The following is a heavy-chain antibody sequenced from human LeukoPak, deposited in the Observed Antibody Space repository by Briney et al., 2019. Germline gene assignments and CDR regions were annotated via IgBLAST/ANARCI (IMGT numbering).Heavy chain of an antibody. CDR2: IYYSGST. V-gene: IGHV4-30-4*01. J-gene: IGHJ3*02. CDR3: ARERRGYSGYVFEDI. D-gene: IGHD5-12*01. Sequence: PSETLSLTCTASGGSISSGAYYWSWIRQPPGKGLEWIGYIYYSGSTYYNPSLKSRVTISVDTSKNQFSLKLSSVTAADTAVYYCARERRGYSGYVFEDIWGQGTMVTVSS. CDR1: GGSISSGAYY.